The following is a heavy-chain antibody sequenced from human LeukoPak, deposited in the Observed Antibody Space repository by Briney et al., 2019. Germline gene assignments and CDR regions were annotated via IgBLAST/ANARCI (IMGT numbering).Heavy chain of an antibody. J-gene: IGHJ6*02. V-gene: IGHV1-2*02. CDR1: GYTFTGYY. CDR3: ASGLGAGSGTDYYYYGMDV. Sequence: ASVKVSCKASGYTFTGYYMHWVRQAPRQGLEWMGWINPNSGGTNYAQKFQGRVTMTRDTSISTAYMELSRLRSDDTAVYYCASGLGAGSGTDYYYYGMDVWGQGTTVTVSS. CDR2: INPNSGGT. D-gene: IGHD3-10*01.